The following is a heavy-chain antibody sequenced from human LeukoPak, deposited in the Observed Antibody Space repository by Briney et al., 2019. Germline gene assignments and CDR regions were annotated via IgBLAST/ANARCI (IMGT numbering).Heavy chain of an antibody. J-gene: IGHJ6*02. CDR3: ARVGQGAATYYYYYGMDV. D-gene: IGHD2-15*01. CDR1: GFTFSSYS. V-gene: IGHV3-21*01. CDR2: ISSSSSYI. Sequence: PGGSLRLSCAASGFTFSSYSMNWVRQAPGKGLEWVSSISSSSSYIYYADSVKGRFTISRDNAKNSLYLQKNSLRAEDTAVYYCARVGQGAATYYYYYGMDVWGQGTTVTVSS.